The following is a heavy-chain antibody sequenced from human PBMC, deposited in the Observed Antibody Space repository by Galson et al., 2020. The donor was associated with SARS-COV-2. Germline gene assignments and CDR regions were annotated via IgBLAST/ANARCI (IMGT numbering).Heavy chain of an antibody. J-gene: IGHJ6*02. Sequence: GGSLRPSCAASGITFSSYEMNWVRQAPGKGLEWVSYISSSGSTIYYADSVKGRFTISRDNAKNSLYLQMNSLRAEDTAVYYCARAPDYGDWGTDYGMDVWGQGTTVTVSS. D-gene: IGHD4-17*01. CDR3: ARAPDYGDWGTDYGMDV. CDR1: GITFSSYE. CDR2: ISSSGSTI. V-gene: IGHV3-48*03.